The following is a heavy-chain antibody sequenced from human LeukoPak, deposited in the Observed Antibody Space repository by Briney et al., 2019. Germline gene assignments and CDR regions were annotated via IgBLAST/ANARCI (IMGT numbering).Heavy chain of an antibody. D-gene: IGHD6-19*01. CDR1: GGSISSGSYY. CDR2: IYTSGST. V-gene: IGHV4-61*09. Sequence: SETLSLTCTVSGGSISSGSYYWSWIRQPAGKGPEWIGHIYTSGSTSYNPSLQSRVTISVDTSNHEFSLKLTSVTAAGTAVYYCARAGGSVGWYGTIDSWGQGTLVTVSS. CDR3: ARAGGSVGWYGTIDS. J-gene: IGHJ4*02.